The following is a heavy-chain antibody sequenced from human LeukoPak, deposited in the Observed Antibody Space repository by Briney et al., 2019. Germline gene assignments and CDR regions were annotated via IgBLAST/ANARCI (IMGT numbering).Heavy chain of an antibody. Sequence: SETLSLTCTVSGGSISSYYWSWIRQPAGKGLEWIGRIYTSGSTNYNPSLKSRVTMSVDTSKNQFSLKLSSVTAADTAVYYCARGPLGYCSSTRCSYYFDYWGQGTLVTVSS. CDR1: GGSISSYY. V-gene: IGHV4-4*07. D-gene: IGHD2-2*01. J-gene: IGHJ4*02. CDR2: IYTSGST. CDR3: ARGPLGYCSSTRCSYYFDY.